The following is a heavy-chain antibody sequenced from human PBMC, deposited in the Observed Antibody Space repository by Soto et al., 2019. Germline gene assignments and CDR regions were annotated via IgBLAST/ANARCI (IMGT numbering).Heavy chain of an antibody. CDR1: SGSISTYY. Sequence: SETLSLTCTVSSGSISTYYWSWIRQPPGKGLEWIGYIYYTGSTNYNPSLKTRVAISMDTSKNQFSLNLSSVTAADTAVYYCAGAPNWVYFDFWGLGTLVTVSS. V-gene: IGHV4-59*01. CDR3: AGAPNWVYFDF. CDR2: IYYTGST. D-gene: IGHD7-27*01. J-gene: IGHJ4*02.